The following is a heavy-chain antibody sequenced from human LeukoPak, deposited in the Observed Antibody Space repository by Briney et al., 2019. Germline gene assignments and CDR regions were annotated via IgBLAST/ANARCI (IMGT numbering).Heavy chain of an antibody. V-gene: IGHV3-30-3*01. J-gene: IGHJ4*02. Sequence: GGSLRLSCAASGFTFSSYAMHWVRQAPGKGLEWVAVISYDGSNKYYADSVKGRFTISRDNSKNTLYLQMNSLRAEDTAVYYCARENMVRGVIGHFDYWGQGTLVTVSS. D-gene: IGHD3-10*01. CDR3: ARENMVRGVIGHFDY. CDR1: GFTFSSYA. CDR2: ISYDGSNK.